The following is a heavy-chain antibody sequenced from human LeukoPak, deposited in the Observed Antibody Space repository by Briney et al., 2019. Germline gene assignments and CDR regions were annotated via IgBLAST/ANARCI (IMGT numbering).Heavy chain of an antibody. Sequence: SETLSLTCTVSGGSISSSSYSWGWIRQPPGKGLEWIGSIYYSGSTYYNPSLKSRVTISVDTSKNQFSLKLSSVTAADTAVYYCARSDSSSIFDYWGQGTLVTVSS. V-gene: IGHV4-39*01. CDR1: GGSISSSSYS. CDR3: ARSDSSSIFDY. D-gene: IGHD6-13*01. J-gene: IGHJ4*02. CDR2: IYYSGST.